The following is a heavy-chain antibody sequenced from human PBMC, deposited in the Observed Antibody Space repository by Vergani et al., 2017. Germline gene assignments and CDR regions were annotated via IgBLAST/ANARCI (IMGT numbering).Heavy chain of an antibody. J-gene: IGHJ3*02. V-gene: IGHV1-18*01. CDR1: GYTFTSYG. D-gene: IGHD6-13*01. CDR2: ISAYNGNT. CDR3: ARDGYSRGCWSGCGACDI. Sequence: QVQLVQSGAEVKKPGASVKVSCKASGYTFTSYGISWVRQAPGQGLEWMGWISAYNGNTNYATKLQGRVTMTTDTSTSTAYMELSSLRAEDTAVYYCARDGYSRGCWSGCGACDIWGQGTMVTVSA.